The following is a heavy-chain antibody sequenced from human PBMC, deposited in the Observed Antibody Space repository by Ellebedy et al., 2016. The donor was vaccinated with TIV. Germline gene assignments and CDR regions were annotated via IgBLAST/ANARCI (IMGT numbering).Heavy chain of an antibody. Sequence: GGFLRLSXAASGFTFSSYAMHWVRQAPGKGLEWVAVISYDGSNKYYADSVKGRFTISRDNSKNTLYLQMNSLRAEDTAVYYCARDLPGYWGQGTLVTVSS. J-gene: IGHJ4*02. CDR2: ISYDGSNK. CDR1: GFTFSSYA. V-gene: IGHV3-30-3*01. CDR3: ARDLPGY. D-gene: IGHD1-14*01.